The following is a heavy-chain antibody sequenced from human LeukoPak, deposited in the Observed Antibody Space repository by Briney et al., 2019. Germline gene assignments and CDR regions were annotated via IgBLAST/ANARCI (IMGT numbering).Heavy chain of an antibody. Sequence: SQTLSLTCATSGDSVSSNSAAWNWIRQSPSRDLEWLGRTYYRSKWYNDYAVSVKSRITINPDTSKNQFSLQLNSVTPEDTAVYYCARRYIVVFGRGFDPWGREPWSPSPQ. D-gene: IGHD2-15*01. CDR2: TYYRSKWYN. V-gene: IGHV6-1*01. J-gene: IGHJ5*02. CDR3: ARRYIVVFGRGFDP. CDR1: GDSVSSNSAA.